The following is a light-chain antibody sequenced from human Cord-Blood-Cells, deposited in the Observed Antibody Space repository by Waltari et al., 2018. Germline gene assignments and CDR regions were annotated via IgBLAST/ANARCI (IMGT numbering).Light chain of an antibody. J-gene: IGLJ3*02. CDR3: AAWDDSLNGPWV. V-gene: IGLV1-44*01. CDR1: SSNIGRNT. Sequence: QSVLTQPPSASGTPGQRVTISCSGSSSNIGRNTVNWYQQLPGTAPNLLIYSNNQRPSGVPDRFSGSKSGTSASLAISGLQSEDEADYYCAAWDDSLNGPWVFGGGTKLTVL. CDR2: SNN.